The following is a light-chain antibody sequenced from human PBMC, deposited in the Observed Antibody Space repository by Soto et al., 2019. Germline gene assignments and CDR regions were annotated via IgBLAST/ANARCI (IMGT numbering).Light chain of an antibody. CDR2: RNN. CDR1: SSNIGSNY. V-gene: IGLV1-47*01. Sequence: QSVLTQPPSASGTPGQRVTISCSGSSSNIGSNYVYWYQQLPGTAPKLLIYRNNQRPSGVPDRFSGSKSGTSASLAISGLRSEDEADYYCAAGDDSLGVNYVFGTGTKVTVL. J-gene: IGLJ1*01. CDR3: AAGDDSLGVNYV.